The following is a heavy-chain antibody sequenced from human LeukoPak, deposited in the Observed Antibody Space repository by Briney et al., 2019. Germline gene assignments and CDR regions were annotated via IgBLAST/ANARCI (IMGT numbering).Heavy chain of an antibody. Sequence: PGGSLRLSCAASGFTFSSYGMHWVRQAPGKGLEWVAVIWYDGSNKYYADSVKGRFTISRDNSKNTLYPQMNSLRAEDTAVHYCARGLERPYYFDYWGQGTLVTVSS. D-gene: IGHD1-1*01. CDR1: GFTFSSYG. J-gene: IGHJ4*02. CDR3: ARGLERPYYFDY. CDR2: IWYDGSNK. V-gene: IGHV3-33*01.